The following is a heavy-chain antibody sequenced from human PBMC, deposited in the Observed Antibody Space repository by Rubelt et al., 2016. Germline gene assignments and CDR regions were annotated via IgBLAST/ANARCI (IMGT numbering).Heavy chain of an antibody. Sequence: QVRLVESGGGVVQPGKSLRLSCAASGLAFTTSAMHWVRQAPGKGLEWVAVISGDGNNKYYADSVKGQFTISRDNSKSTLYLQSTGLRAEDPALYYWARGWPIVGTTALDFWCQGTLVTVSS. CDR2: ISGDGNNK. D-gene: IGHD1-26*01. J-gene: IGHJ4*02. V-gene: IGHV3-30*04. CDR3: ARGWPIVGTTALDF. CDR1: GLAFTTSA.